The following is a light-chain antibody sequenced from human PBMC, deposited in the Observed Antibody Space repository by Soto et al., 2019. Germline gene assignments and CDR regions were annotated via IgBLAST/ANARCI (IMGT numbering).Light chain of an antibody. CDR1: NSDVGSSNS. J-gene: IGLJ1*01. CDR2: DVN. Sequence: LTQPASVSGSPGQSITISCTGTNSDVGSSNSVSWYQHHPGKAPKLIIYDVNSRPSGVSNRFSGSKSGNTASLTISGLQVEDEADYYCSSYTNNSPNCVFGTGTKVTVL. V-gene: IGLV2-14*03. CDR3: SSYTNNSPNCV.